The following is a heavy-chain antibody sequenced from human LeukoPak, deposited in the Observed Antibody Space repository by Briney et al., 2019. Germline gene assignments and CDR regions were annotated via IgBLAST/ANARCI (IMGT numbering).Heavy chain of an antibody. CDR2: IYTSGST. V-gene: IGHV4-4*07. J-gene: IGHJ4*02. CDR3: ASSHDSSGWYDY. Sequence: SETLSLTCTVSGGSISSYYWSWIRQPAGKGLEWIGRIYTSGSTNYNPSLKSRVTMSVDTSKNQFSLKLSSVTAADTAVYYCASSHDSSGWYDYWGQGTLVTVSS. D-gene: IGHD6-19*01. CDR1: GGSISSYY.